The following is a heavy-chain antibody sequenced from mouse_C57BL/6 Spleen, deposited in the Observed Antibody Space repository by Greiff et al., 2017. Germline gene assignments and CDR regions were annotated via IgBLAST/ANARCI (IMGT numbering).Heavy chain of an antibody. CDR2: IDPSDSYT. Sequence: QVQLKQPGAELVKPGASVKLSCKASGYTFTSYWMQWVKQRPGQGLEWIGEIDPSDSYTNYNQKFKGKATLTGDTSSSTAYMQLSSLTSEDSAVYYCAGGMAGVDYWGQGTTLTGSS. V-gene: IGHV1-50*01. CDR3: AGGMAGVDY. D-gene: IGHD2-3*01. J-gene: IGHJ2*01. CDR1: GYTFTSYW.